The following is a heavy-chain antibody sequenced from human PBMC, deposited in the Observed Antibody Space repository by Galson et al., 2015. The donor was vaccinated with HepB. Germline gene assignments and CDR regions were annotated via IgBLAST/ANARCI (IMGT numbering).Heavy chain of an antibody. CDR2: IKSKAEDGTT. V-gene: IGHV3-15*01. J-gene: IGHJ4*02. CDR1: GFTFNNAW. CDR3: ATSLGFGYGESTAAVDY. Sequence: SLRLSCAASGFTFNNAWMSWVRQAPGKGLEWVGRIKSKAEDGTTIYAAPVKGRFTISRDDSRNTLYLQMNSLTAEDTALYYCATSLGFGYGESTAAVDYWGQGTLVTVSS. D-gene: IGHD3-10*01.